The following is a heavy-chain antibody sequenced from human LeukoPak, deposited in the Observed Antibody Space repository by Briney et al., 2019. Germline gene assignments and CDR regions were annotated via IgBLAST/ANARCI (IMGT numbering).Heavy chain of an antibody. CDR3: ARITYYYDSSGYGPVGWFDP. CDR2: MNPNSGNT. CDR1: GYTFPSYD. D-gene: IGHD3-22*01. J-gene: IGHJ5*02. Sequence: GASVKVSCKASGYTFPSYDINWVRQATGQGLEWMGWMNPNSGNTGYAQKFQGRVTMTRNTSISTAYMELSSLRSEDTAVYYCARITYYYDSSGYGPVGWFDPWGQGTLVTVSS. V-gene: IGHV1-8*01.